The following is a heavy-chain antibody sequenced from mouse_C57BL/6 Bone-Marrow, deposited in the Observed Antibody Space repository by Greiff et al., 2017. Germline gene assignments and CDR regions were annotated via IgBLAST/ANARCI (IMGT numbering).Heavy chain of an antibody. J-gene: IGHJ4*01. V-gene: IGHV1-72*01. Sequence: QVQLQQPGAELVKPGASVKLSCKASGYTFTSYWMHWVKQRPGRGLEWIGRIDPNSGGTKYNEKFKSKATLTVDKPSSTAYMPLSILTSEDSAVYYCARLFITTGVAGHYAMDYWGQGTSVTVSS. CDR3: ARLFITTGVAGHYAMDY. CDR1: GYTFTSYW. D-gene: IGHD1-1*01. CDR2: IDPNSGGT.